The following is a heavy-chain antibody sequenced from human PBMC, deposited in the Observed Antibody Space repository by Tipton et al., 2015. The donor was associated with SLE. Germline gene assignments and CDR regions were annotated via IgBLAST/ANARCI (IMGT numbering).Heavy chain of an antibody. Sequence: TLSLTCSVSGGSMTSYYWNWIRQSPGKGLELIGYVYHSGTTNYNPSLKRRVTISIDTSKNQFSLKLSSVTAADTAVYYCARDRGESDYVWGSSRCLENWGQGTLVTVSS. J-gene: IGHJ4*02. V-gene: IGHV4-59*01. CDR1: GGSMTSYY. CDR2: VYHSGTT. D-gene: IGHD3-16*01. CDR3: ARDRGESDYVWGSSRCLEN.